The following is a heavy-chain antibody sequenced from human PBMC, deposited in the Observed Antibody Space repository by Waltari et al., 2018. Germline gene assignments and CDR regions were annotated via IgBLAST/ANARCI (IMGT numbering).Heavy chain of an antibody. CDR3: ARAGLGSPMEWLRVFDR. V-gene: IGHV3-53*01. CDR2: FLAGGTT. J-gene: IGHJ5*02. Sequence: EVQLVESGGGLARPGGSLRLSCAASGFPLHYNYMSWVRQAPGKGLGGVPVFLAGGTTYYADSGKGRFTISRDQSKSMLYLEMNSLRDEDTAIYYCARAGLGSPMEWLRVFDRWGQGTLVTVSS. D-gene: IGHD5-12*01. CDR1: GFPLHYNY.